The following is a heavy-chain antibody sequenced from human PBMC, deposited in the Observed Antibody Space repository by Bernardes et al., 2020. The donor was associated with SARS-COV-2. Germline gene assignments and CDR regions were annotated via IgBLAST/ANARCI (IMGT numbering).Heavy chain of an antibody. D-gene: IGHD3-22*01. CDR3: ARGLADSGGHYYVPTFDY. V-gene: IGHV1-69*02. CDR1: GDTFSTFT. Sequence: SVKVSCKSYGDTFSTFTISWLRRAPGQGLEWMGRIIPVLDLADYPQKFQGRVTITADKSTNTAYMELSRLGSEDTAVYYCARGLADSGGHYYVPTFDYWGQGTLVTVSS. CDR2: IIPVLDLA. J-gene: IGHJ4*02.